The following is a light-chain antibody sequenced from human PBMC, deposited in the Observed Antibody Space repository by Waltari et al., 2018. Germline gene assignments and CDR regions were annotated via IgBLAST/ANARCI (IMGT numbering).Light chain of an antibody. V-gene: IGKV3-20*01. Sequence: EIVLTQSPGTLSLPPGERVTTSCRASQSVSSSYLAWYQQKPGQAPRLLIYGATSRATGISDRFRGSGSGTDSTLTISRLEPDDSAVYYCQQYGSSTWTFGQGTKVEIK. CDR3: QQYGSSTWT. CDR2: GAT. CDR1: QSVSSSY. J-gene: IGKJ1*01.